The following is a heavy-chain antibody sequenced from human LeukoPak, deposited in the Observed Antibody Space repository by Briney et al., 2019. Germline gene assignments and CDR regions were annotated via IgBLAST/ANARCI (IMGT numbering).Heavy chain of an antibody. D-gene: IGHD5-24*01. CDR1: RGSPTSFY. J-gene: IGHJ4*02. V-gene: IGHV4-59*01. CDR3: ARGAIEMEYYFDY. Sequence: GSPSPTPTLPRGSPTSFYWTWVPGPPREGTGGIGYIYYRGNTNYNPSLKSRVTISVDTSKNQFSLKLRSVTAADTAVYYRARGAIEMEYYFDYWGQGTLVTVSS. CDR2: IYYRGNT.